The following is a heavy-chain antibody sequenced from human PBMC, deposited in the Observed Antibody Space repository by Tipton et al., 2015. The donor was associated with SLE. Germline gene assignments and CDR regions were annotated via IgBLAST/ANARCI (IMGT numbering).Heavy chain of an antibody. J-gene: IGHJ4*02. Sequence: SLRLSCAASGFSFRNAWMTWVRQAPGKGLERVGRIKRKTDGGTRDYAAPVKGRFTISRDDSKNTLYLQMNSLKTEDTAVYYCTTGQWLVPYYFDYWGQGTLVTVSS. CDR2: IKRKTDGGTR. CDR1: GFSFRNAW. CDR3: TTGQWLVPYYFDY. D-gene: IGHD6-19*01. V-gene: IGHV3-15*01.